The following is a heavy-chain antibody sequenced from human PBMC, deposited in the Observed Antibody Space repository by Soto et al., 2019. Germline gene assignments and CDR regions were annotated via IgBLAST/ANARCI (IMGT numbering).Heavy chain of an antibody. D-gene: IGHD4-17*01. CDR1: GGTFSSYT. CDR2: IIPILGIA. CDR3: ARDSQNDYGDYWERY. V-gene: IGHV1-69*08. J-gene: IGHJ4*02. Sequence: QVQLVQSGAEVKKPGSSVKVSCKASGGTFSSYTISWVRQAPGQGLEWMGRIIPILGIANYAQKFQGRVTITADKSTSTAYMELSSLRSEDTAVYYCARDSQNDYGDYWERYWGQGTLVTVSS.